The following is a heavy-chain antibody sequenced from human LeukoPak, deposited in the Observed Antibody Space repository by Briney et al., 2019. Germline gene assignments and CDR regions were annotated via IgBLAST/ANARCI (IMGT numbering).Heavy chain of an antibody. CDR3: ATAPLYSSSWYFRGYFDD. J-gene: IGHJ4*02. CDR2: ISYDGSRK. V-gene: IGHV3-30*04. CDR1: GFTFRNFA. D-gene: IGHD6-13*01. Sequence: GGSLRLSCAASGFTFRNFAMHWGRQAPGKGLEWVAVISYDGSRKDYADSAKGRFTISRDNSKNALYLEMNSLTTEDTAVYYCATAPLYSSSWYFRGYFDDWGQGTLVTVSS.